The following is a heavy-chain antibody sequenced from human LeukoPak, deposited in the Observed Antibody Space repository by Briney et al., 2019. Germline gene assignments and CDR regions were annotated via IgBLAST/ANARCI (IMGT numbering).Heavy chain of an antibody. Sequence: GGSLRLSCAVSGLTFNNYAMSWVRQAPGKGLEWVSAISKSGDHTYYAASAKGRFTIYRDNSKNTQYLQMNSLRAEDTAVYYCAKGGKWDVTPFDYWGQGTLVTVSS. D-gene: IGHD1-26*01. CDR1: GLTFNNYA. CDR2: ISKSGDHT. CDR3: AKGGKWDVTPFDY. V-gene: IGHV3-23*01. J-gene: IGHJ4*02.